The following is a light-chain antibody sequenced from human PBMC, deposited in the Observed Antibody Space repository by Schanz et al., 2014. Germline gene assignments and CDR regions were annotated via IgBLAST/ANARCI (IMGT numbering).Light chain of an antibody. J-gene: IGLJ3*02. CDR1: SSDVGGYNY. CDR2: DVS. V-gene: IGLV2-8*01. CDR3: CSFASSSVKV. Sequence: QSALTQPPSASGSPGQSVAISCTGTSSDVGGYNYVSWYQHHPGKAPKLMIYDVSKRPSGVPDRFSGSKSGNTASLTISGLQAEDEADYYCCSFASSSVKVYGGGTKLTVL.